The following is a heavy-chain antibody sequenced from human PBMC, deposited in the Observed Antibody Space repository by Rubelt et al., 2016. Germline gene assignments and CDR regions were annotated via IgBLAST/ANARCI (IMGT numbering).Heavy chain of an antibody. CDR1: GYTFTGYY. CDR2: INPNSGGT. V-gene: IGHV1-2*06. D-gene: IGHD6-19*01. J-gene: IGHJ4*02. Sequence: QVQLVQSGAEVKKPGASVKVSCKASGYTFTGYYMHWVRQAPGQGLQWMGRINPNSGGTNYAQKFQGRVTMPRDTSITTAYMELSRLRSDDTAVFYCARESSSGWYIDYWGQGTLVTVSS. CDR3: ARESSSGWYIDY.